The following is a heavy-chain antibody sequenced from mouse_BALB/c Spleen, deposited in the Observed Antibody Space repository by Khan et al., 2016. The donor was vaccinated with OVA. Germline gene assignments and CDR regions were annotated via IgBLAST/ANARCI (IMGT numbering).Heavy chain of an antibody. V-gene: IGHV5-6-5*01. Sequence: EVMLVESGGDSVNPGGSLKLSCAVSGFTFSTYAMSWVRQTPEKRLEWVASISSGGSTYYPDSVKGRFTISRDNARNIVYLQMTSLRSEDMAMYYCAREAYRYDEYYFDYWGQGTTLTVSS. CDR1: GFTFSTYA. CDR2: ISSGGST. D-gene: IGHD2-14*01. CDR3: AREAYRYDEYYFDY. J-gene: IGHJ2*01.